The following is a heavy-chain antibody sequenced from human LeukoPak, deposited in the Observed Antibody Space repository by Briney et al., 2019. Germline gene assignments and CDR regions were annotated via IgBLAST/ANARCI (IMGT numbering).Heavy chain of an antibody. D-gene: IGHD3/OR15-3a*01. CDR3: ARGTEHSPGYFDY. CDR2: ISYDGSNK. Sequence: GGSLRLSCAASGFTFSSYAMHWVRQAPGKGLEWVAVISYDGSNKYYADSVKGRFTTSRDNSKNTLYLQMNSLRAEDTAVYYCARGTEHSPGYFDYWGQGTLVTVSS. CDR1: GFTFSSYA. J-gene: IGHJ4*02. V-gene: IGHV3-30*01.